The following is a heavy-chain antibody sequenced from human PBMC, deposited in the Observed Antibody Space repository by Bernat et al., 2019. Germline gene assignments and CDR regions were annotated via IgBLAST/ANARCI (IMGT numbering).Heavy chain of an antibody. Sequence: QVQLVESGGGVVQPGSSLRPSCAASDFTSITFALPWFRQPPAKGREWLPVLWYDGSNKYYADSVKGRFTISRDNSKNTLYLQMNSLRAEDTAVYYCANWAGIVGGTFGGPFDYWGQGALVTVSS. CDR1: DFTSITFA. J-gene: IGHJ4*02. V-gene: IGHV3-33*06. D-gene: IGHD1-26*01. CDR2: LWYDGSNK. CDR3: ANWAGIVGGTFGGPFDY.